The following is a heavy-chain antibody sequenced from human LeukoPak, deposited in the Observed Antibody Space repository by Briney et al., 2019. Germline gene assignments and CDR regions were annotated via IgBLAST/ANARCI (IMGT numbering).Heavy chain of an antibody. J-gene: IGHJ4*02. CDR3: ARSRDWCSGGSCLIDY. D-gene: IGHD2-15*01. CDR1: GGSISSGGYY. Sequence: SETLSLTCTVSGGSISSGGYYWSWIRQHPGKGLEWIGYIYYSGSTYYNPSLKSRVTISLDTSKNQFSLKLSSVTAADTAVYYCARSRDWCSGGSCLIDYWGQGTLVTVSS. CDR2: IYYSGST. V-gene: IGHV4-31*03.